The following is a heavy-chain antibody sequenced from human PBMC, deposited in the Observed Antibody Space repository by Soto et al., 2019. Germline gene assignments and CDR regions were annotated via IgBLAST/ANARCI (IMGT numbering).Heavy chain of an antibody. CDR2: IYPGDSDT. V-gene: IGHV5-51*01. J-gene: IGHJ5*02. CDR1: GYSFTSYW. CDR3: ARGCWSAEIGGWFDP. Sequence: GESLKISCKGSGYSFTSYWIGWVRQMPGKGLEWMGIIYPGDSDTRYSPSCQGQVTISADKSISTGHLQWSSLKASDTAMYDCARGCWSAEIGGWFDPWGQGTLVTVSS. D-gene: IGHD3-3*01.